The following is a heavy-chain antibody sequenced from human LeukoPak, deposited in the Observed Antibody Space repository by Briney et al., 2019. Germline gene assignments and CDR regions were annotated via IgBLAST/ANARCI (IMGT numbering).Heavy chain of an antibody. CDR2: TTDSGGST. CDR3: ARNEYSTVDY. D-gene: IGHD4-11*01. J-gene: IGHJ4*02. V-gene: IGHV3-23*01. CDR1: GFSFSTYA. Sequence: GGSLRLSCAASGFSFSTYAMTWLRQAPGKGLEWVSTTTDSGGSTHSTDAVKGRFTMSRDNSKNTLCLQMNSLRAEDTAIYYCARNEYSTVDYWGQGALVTVSS.